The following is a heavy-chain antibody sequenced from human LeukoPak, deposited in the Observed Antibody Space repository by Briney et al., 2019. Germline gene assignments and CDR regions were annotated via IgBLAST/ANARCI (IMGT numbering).Heavy chain of an antibody. D-gene: IGHD3-10*01. J-gene: IGHJ4*02. CDR2: VNPNSGDT. CDR1: GYTFTAYY. CDR3: ARAYGSGTSYHPDY. Sequence: ASVKVSCKASGYTFTAYYMHWVRQAPGQGLEWMGWVNPNSGDTNSSQKLQDRVTLTRDTSISTAYMELSSLTSDDTAVYYCARAYGSGTSYHPDYWGQGTLVTVSS. V-gene: IGHV1-2*02.